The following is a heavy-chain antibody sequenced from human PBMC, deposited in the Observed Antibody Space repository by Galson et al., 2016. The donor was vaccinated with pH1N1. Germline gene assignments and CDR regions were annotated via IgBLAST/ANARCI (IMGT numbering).Heavy chain of an antibody. Sequence: SLRLSCAASGFTFSSYWMSWVRQAPGKGLEWVANINQDGSVKYYVDPVKGRFTISRENAKNSVSRQMNSLSAEDTAVYYCAREIAAAGSYWGQGTLVTVSS. V-gene: IGHV3-7*01. D-gene: IGHD6-25*01. CDR3: AREIAAAGSY. CDR1: GFTFSSYW. CDR2: INQDGSVK. J-gene: IGHJ4*02.